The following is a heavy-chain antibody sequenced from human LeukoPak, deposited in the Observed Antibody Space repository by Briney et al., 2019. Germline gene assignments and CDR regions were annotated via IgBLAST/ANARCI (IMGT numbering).Heavy chain of an antibody. CDR1: GFTFSSYS. D-gene: IGHD4-17*01. Sequence: GGSLRLSFAASGFTFSSYSMNWVRQAPGKGLEWVSSISSSSSYIYYADSVKGRFTISRDNAKNSLYLQMNSLRAKDTAVYYCARDRTTSATVSNGYFQHWGQGTLVTVSS. CDR3: ARDRTTSATVSNGYFQH. CDR2: ISSSSSYI. V-gene: IGHV3-21*01. J-gene: IGHJ1*01.